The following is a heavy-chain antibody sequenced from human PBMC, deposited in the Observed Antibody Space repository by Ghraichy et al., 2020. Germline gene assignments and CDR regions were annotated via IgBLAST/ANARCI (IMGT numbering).Heavy chain of an antibody. J-gene: IGHJ4*02. Sequence: ASVKVSCKASGYTFTGYYMHWVRQAPGQGLEWMGWINPNSGGTNYAQKFQGRVTMTRDTSISTAYMELSRLRSDDTAVYYCARVFRGSVAVASYFDYWGQGTLVTVSS. CDR2: INPNSGGT. CDR1: GYTFTGYY. CDR3: ARVFRGSVAVASYFDY. D-gene: IGHD6-19*01. V-gene: IGHV1-2*02.